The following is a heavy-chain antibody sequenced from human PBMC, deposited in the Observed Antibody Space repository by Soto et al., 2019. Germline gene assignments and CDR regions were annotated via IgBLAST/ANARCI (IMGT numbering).Heavy chain of an antibody. D-gene: IGHD3-10*01. V-gene: IGHV3-48*03. Sequence: GGSLRLSCAASGLTFSNYEMNWFRQAPGKGLEWVSYIGRGGTTTYYADSLKGRFTISRDNAKNSLYLQMNSLRAEDTAVYYCATRSGGGGAFDFWGQGTMVTVSS. CDR3: ATRSGGGGAFDF. CDR2: IGRGGTTT. J-gene: IGHJ3*01. CDR1: GLTFSNYE.